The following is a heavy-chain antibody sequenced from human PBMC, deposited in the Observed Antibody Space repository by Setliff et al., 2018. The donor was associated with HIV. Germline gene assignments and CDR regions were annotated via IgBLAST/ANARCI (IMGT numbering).Heavy chain of an antibody. D-gene: IGHD2-15*01. CDR3: ARAHAPIVVVVAATVGWFDP. CDR2: IYYSGST. Sequence: SETLSLTCTVSGGSSTSSGSYYWAWLRQPPGKGLEWIGSIYYSGSTCYNPSLKSRVAISVDTSKNQFSLKLSSVTAADTAVYYCARAHAPIVVVVAATVGWFDPWGQGTLVTVSS. V-gene: IGHV4-39*07. CDR1: GGSSTSSGSYY. J-gene: IGHJ5*02.